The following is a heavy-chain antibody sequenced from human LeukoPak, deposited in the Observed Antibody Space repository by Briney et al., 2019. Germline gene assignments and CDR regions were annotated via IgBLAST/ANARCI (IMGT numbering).Heavy chain of an antibody. CDR3: ARAVGSGSFQTYYYYMDV. Sequence: PSETLSLTCVVYGGAFSGYYWSWIRHPPGKGLEWMGEINHRGNTNYNPSLKSRVSISVDTSKTQFSLKLTSVTAADTAVYYCARAVGSGSFQTYYYYMDVWGKGTTVTISS. CDR1: GGAFSGYY. J-gene: IGHJ6*03. D-gene: IGHD3-10*01. CDR2: INHRGNT. V-gene: IGHV4-34*01.